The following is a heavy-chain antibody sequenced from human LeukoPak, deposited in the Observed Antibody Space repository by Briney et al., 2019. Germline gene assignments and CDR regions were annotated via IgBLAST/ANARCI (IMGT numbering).Heavy chain of an antibody. Sequence: GESLRLSCAASGFTFSSYQVNTGPQAPGRVLEWVLYISSSGSTIYDADSVNGRFTICRDNAKNSLYLQMNSLRADDTAVYYCARGLKYYDSSGYPEYFQHWGQGTLVSDSS. CDR2: ISSSGSTI. CDR1: GFTFSSYQ. V-gene: IGHV3-48*03. J-gene: IGHJ1*01. CDR3: ARGLKYYDSSGYPEYFQH. D-gene: IGHD3-22*01.